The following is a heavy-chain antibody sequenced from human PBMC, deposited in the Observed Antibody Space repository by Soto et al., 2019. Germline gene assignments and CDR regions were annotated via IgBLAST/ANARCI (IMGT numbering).Heavy chain of an antibody. V-gene: IGHV3-23*01. D-gene: IGHD2-8*01. J-gene: IGHJ4*02. CDR1: GFTLDNG. Sequence: GGSLRLSCAASGFTLDNGMTWVRQAPGKGLEWISTIDYSGANTHYADSVKGRFTISRDKSRNTVALQMSNLRAEDTALYYCVSWVSAHFDNWGQGTLVTVYS. CDR2: IDYSGANT. CDR3: VSWVSAHFDN.